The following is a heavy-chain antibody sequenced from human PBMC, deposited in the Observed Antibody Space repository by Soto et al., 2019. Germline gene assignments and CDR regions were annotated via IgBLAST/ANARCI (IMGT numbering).Heavy chain of an antibody. D-gene: IGHD4-17*01. V-gene: IGHV1-18*01. CDR1: GYTFSSYG. Sequence: QVQLVQSGAEVKKPGASVKVSCKASGYTFSSYGISWVRQAPGQGLEWMAWISAYNGNTNYAQKLQGRVTMTTDTSKSQAYMKLRSRRSDDTAVYYGSRTVTPIDYWGQGTLVTVSS. J-gene: IGHJ4*02. CDR2: ISAYNGNT. CDR3: SRTVTPIDY.